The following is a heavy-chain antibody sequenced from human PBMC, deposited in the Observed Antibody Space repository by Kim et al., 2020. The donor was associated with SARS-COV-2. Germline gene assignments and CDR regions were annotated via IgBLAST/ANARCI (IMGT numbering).Heavy chain of an antibody. CDR1: GYTFTSYY. CDR2: INPSGGST. D-gene: IGHD2-2*01. J-gene: IGHJ6*02. V-gene: IGHV1-46*01. CDR3: ARDMSPQPRYYYYGMDV. Sequence: ASVKVSCKASGYTFTSYYMHWVRQAPGQGLEWMGIINPSGGSTSYAQKFQGRVTMTRDTSTSTVYMELSSLRSEDTAVYYCARDMSPQPRYYYYGMDVWGQGTTVTVSS.